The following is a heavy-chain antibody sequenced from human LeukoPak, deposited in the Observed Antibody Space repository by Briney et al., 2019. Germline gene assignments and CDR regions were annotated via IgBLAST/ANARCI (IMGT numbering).Heavy chain of an antibody. Sequence: GGSLRLSCAASGFTFRNYAMSWVRQAPGKGLEWVSAISGSGDRTYYADSVKGRFTISRDNSKNTLYVQMNSLRAEDTAVYYCARVRSQFLTGWGQGTLVTVSS. CDR2: ISGSGDRT. J-gene: IGHJ4*02. CDR1: GFTFRNYA. V-gene: IGHV3-23*01. D-gene: IGHD1-1*01. CDR3: ARVRSQFLTG.